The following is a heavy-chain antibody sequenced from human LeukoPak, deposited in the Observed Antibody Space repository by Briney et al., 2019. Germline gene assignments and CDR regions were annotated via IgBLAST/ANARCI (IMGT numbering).Heavy chain of an antibody. CDR3: ARDLRAGTTDWFDP. CDR2: ISSSSSYI. Sequence: GGSLRLSCAASGFTFSSYSMNWVRQAPGKGLEWVSSISSSSSYIYYADSVKGRFTISRDNAKNSLYLQMNSLRAEDTAVYYCARDLRAGTTDWFDPWGQGTLVTVSS. CDR1: GFTFSSYS. D-gene: IGHD1-1*01. V-gene: IGHV3-21*01. J-gene: IGHJ5*02.